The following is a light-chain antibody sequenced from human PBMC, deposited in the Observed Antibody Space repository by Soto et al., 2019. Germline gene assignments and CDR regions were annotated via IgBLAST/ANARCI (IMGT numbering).Light chain of an antibody. CDR1: QSVSSSY. V-gene: IGKV3-20*01. J-gene: IGKJ1*01. CDR3: QQYGSLPGT. Sequence: EIVLTQSPGTLSLSPGERATLSCRASQSVSSSYLAWYQQKPGQAPRLLIYGASSRPTGIPDRFSGSGSGTDFTLTISRLEPEDFAVYYCQQYGSLPGTFGQGTKVEIK. CDR2: GAS.